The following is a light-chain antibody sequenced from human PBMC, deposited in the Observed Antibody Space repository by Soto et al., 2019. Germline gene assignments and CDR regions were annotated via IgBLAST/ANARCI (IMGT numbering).Light chain of an antibody. V-gene: IGKV3-20*01. CDR2: AAS. J-gene: IGKJ1*01. CDR1: QSVSSSF. CDR3: QQYGSSPRT. Sequence: EIVLTQSPGTLSLSPGERTTLSCRASQSVSSSFLAWYQQKPGQAPRLLIYAASSRATGIPDRFGGSGSGTDVSLTISRLEPEDFAVYYCQQYGSSPRTFGQGTKVDIK.